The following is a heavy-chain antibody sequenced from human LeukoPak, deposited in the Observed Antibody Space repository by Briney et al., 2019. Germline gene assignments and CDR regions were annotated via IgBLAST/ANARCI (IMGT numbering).Heavy chain of an antibody. V-gene: IGHV4-39*01. J-gene: IGHJ6*03. Sequence: SETLSLTCTLSGGSFSSYYWGWIRQPPGKGLEWTGSIYYSGSTYYNPSLQSRVTISVDTSKNQFSLKLNSVTAADTAVYYCASFYCSGGSCYQYFSYYYMDVWGKGTTVTVSS. CDR2: IYYSGST. CDR3: ASFYCSGGSCYQYFSYYYMDV. CDR1: GGSFSSYY. D-gene: IGHD2-15*01.